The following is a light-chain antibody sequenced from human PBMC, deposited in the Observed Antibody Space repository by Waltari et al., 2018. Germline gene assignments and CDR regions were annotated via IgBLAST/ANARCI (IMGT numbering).Light chain of an antibody. CDR3: SLYMGSGIWV. Sequence: GTVTLTCALSSGSLSTTSYATWYQQTPGQAPRTLVYKAITRSSGVPDRFSGSILGNKAALTITGAQADDESDYYCSLYMGSGIWVFGGGTKLTVL. CDR2: KAI. V-gene: IGLV8-61*01. J-gene: IGLJ3*02. CDR1: SGSLSTTSY.